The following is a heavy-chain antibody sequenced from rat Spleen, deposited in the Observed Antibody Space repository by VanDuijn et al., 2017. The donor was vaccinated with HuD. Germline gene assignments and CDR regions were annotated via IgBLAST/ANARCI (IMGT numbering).Heavy chain of an antibody. CDR1: GFSLTNFG. D-gene: IGHD1-12*03. CDR2: IWGNGNT. CDR3: TRDHYYDDYYHHNWFAY. J-gene: IGHJ3*01. V-gene: IGHV2-13*01. Sequence: QVQLKESGPGLVQPSQTLSLTCTVSGFSLTNFGVTWVRQPPGKGLEWMGVIWGNGNTNYNSALKSRLSISRDTSKSQAFLKMSSLQTEDTAIYFCTRDHYYDDYYHHNWFAYWGQGTLVTVSS.